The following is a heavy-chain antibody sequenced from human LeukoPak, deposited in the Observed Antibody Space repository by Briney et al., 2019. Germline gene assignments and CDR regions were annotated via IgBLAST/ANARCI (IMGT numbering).Heavy chain of an antibody. J-gene: IGHJ6*04. V-gene: IGHV1-8*01. CDR1: GYTFTSYD. D-gene: IGHD2-2*01. CDR3: ARGKFCSSTSCSFYYYYGMDV. CDR2: MNPNSGNT. Sequence: ASVKVSCKASGYTFTSYDINWVRQATGQGLEWMGWMNPNSGNTGYAQKFQGRVTMTRNTSISTAYMELSSLRSEDTAVYYWARGKFCSSTSCSFYYYYGMDVWGEGTTVTVSS.